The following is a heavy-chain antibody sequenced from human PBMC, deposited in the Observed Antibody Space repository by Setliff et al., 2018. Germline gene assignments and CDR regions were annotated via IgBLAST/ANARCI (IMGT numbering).Heavy chain of an antibody. CDR3: ARVGVYYYDSSGYHRSPYYYYYGMGV. V-gene: IGHV1-18*01. CDR1: GYTFTSYG. D-gene: IGHD3-22*01. J-gene: IGHJ6*02. CDR2: ISAYNGNT. Sequence: ASVKVSCKASGYTFTSYGISWVRQAPGQGLEWMGWISAYNGNTNYAQKLQGRVTMTTDTSTSTAYMELRSLRSDDTAVYYCARVGVYYYDSSGYHRSPYYYYYGMGVWGQGTTVTVSS.